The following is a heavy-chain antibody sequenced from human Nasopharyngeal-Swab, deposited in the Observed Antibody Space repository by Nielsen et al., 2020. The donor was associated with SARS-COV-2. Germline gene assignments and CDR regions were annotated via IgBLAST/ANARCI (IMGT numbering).Heavy chain of an antibody. Sequence: RQAPGKGLEWIGYIYYSGSTNYNPSLKSRVTISVDTSKNQFSLKLSSVTAADTAVYYCARVGSRGGNAFDIWGQGTMVTVSS. CDR2: IYYSGST. CDR3: ARVGSRGGNAFDI. V-gene: IGHV4-59*01. J-gene: IGHJ3*02. D-gene: IGHD1-26*01.